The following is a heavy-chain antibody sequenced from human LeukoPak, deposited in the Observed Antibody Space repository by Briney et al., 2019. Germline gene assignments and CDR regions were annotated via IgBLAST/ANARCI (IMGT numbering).Heavy chain of an antibody. CDR2: IIPIFGTA. V-gene: IGHV1-69*05. Sequence: ASVKVSCKASGGTFSSYAISWVRQAPGQGLEWMGGIIPIFGTANYAQKLQGRVTINTDESKRTAYMEVRSLRSEDTAVYYCARVPDDYGGNSAYFDLWGRGTLVTVSS. J-gene: IGHJ2*01. CDR1: GGTFSSYA. D-gene: IGHD4-23*01. CDR3: ARVPDDYGGNSAYFDL.